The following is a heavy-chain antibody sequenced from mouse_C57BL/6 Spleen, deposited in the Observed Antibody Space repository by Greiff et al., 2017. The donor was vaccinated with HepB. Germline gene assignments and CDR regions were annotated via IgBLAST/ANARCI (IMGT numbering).Heavy chain of an antibody. CDR3: AREGVTTVEAWFAY. CDR2: IYPRSGNT. D-gene: IGHD1-1*01. V-gene: IGHV1-81*01. Sequence: VQLQQSGAELARPGASVKLSCKAPGYTFTSYGISWVKQRTGQGLEWIGEIYPRSGNTYYNEKFKGKATLTADKSSSTAYMELRSLTSEDSAVYFCAREGVTTVEAWFAYWGQGTLVTVSA. CDR1: GYTFTSYG. J-gene: IGHJ3*01.